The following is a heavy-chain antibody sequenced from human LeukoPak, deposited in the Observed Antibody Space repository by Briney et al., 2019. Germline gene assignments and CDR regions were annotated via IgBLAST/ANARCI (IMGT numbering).Heavy chain of an antibody. CDR1: GFTFSNAW. CDR3: TTDLLYGSGCHKWYYFDY. CDR2: IKSKTDGGTT. D-gene: IGHD3-10*01. Sequence: GGSLRLSCAASGFTFSNAWMSWVRQAPGKGLEWVGRIKSKTDGGTTDYAAPVKGRFTISRDDSKNTLYLQMNSLKTEDTAVYYCTTDLLYGSGCHKWYYFDYWGQGTLVTVSS. J-gene: IGHJ4*02. V-gene: IGHV3-15*01.